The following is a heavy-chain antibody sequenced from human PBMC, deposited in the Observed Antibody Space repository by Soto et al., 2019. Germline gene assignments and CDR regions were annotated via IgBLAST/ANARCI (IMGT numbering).Heavy chain of an antibody. CDR2: IASSGTPI. CDR3: TREAI. V-gene: IGHV3-48*02. Sequence: EVQLVESGGGLAQPGGSLRPSCAASGFTFSDYAMNWVRQVPGKGLEWISQIASSGTPIYYADSVRGRFTISRDNAENSLYLQMNSLRDEDTAVFFCTREAIWGQGTLVTVSS. J-gene: IGHJ4*02. CDR1: GFTFSDYA.